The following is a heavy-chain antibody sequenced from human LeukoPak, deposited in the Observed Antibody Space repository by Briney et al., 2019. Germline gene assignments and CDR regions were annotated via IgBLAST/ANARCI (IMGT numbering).Heavy chain of an antibody. D-gene: IGHD2-15*01. Sequence: GESLKISCKGSGYSFTSYWIGWVRPMPGKGLEWMGIIYPGDYDTRYSPSFQGQVTISADKSISTAYLQWSSLKASDTAMYYCARQVTYCSGGSCYWAHIDYWGQGTLVTVSS. CDR3: ARQVTYCSGGSCYWAHIDY. CDR1: GYSFTSYW. CDR2: IYPGDYDT. V-gene: IGHV5-51*01. J-gene: IGHJ4*02.